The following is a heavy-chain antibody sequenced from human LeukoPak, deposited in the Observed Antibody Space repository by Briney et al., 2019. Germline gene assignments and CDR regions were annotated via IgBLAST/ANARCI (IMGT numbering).Heavy chain of an antibody. V-gene: IGHV3-23*01. CDR1: GFTFSSYA. Sequence: GGSLRLSCAASGFTFSSYAMSWGRQAPRKGLEWVSGISGSGGTTYYADSMKGRLTISRDNSKSTLYLQMNSLRADDTAVYYCAKERTGGWPFDYWGQGTLVTVSS. D-gene: IGHD6-19*01. CDR2: ISGSGGTT. J-gene: IGHJ4*02. CDR3: AKERTGGWPFDY.